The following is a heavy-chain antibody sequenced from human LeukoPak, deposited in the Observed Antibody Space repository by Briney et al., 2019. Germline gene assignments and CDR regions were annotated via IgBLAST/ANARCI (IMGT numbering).Heavy chain of an antibody. V-gene: IGHV3-48*01. D-gene: IGHD4-17*01. CDR3: ATSDPYGDSLIDS. Sequence: QTGGSLRLSCAASGLTFRTYSMNWVRQAPGMGLEWISYISTVGTTQYYADSVKGRFTISRDNAKDSLFLQMNSLRAEDTGVYYCATSDPYGDSLIDSWGQGTLVTVSS. CDR1: GLTFRTYS. J-gene: IGHJ4*02. CDR2: ISTVGTTQ.